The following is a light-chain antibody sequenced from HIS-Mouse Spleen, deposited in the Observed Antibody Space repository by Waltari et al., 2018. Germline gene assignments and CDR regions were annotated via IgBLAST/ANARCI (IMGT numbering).Light chain of an antibody. CDR2: EDS. J-gene: IGLJ2*01. Sequence: SYALTQPPLASVSPGQRARVTSSVDPLPQKYAYVYQQKSGRAPVLVIYEDSKRPSGIPDRFSGSSSGTMATLTISGAQVEDEADYYCYSTDSSGNHRVFGGGTKLTVL. V-gene: IGLV3-10*01. CDR1: PLPQKY. CDR3: YSTDSSGNHRV.